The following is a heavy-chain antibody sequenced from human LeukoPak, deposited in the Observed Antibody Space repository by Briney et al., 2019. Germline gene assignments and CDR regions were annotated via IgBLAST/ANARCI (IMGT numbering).Heavy chain of an antibody. CDR1: GFTFSTYA. CDR3: ARGGSPGYGGDFDY. D-gene: IGHD4-23*01. Sequence: GSLRLSCAASGFTFSTYAVNWVRQAPGKGLEWIGEINHSGSTNYNPSLKSRVTISVDTSKNQFSLKLSSVTAADTAVYYCARGGSPGYGGDFDYWGQGTLVTVSS. V-gene: IGHV4-34*01. J-gene: IGHJ4*02. CDR2: INHSGST.